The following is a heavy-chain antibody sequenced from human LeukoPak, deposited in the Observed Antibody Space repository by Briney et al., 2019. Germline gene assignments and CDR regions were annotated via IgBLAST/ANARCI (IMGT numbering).Heavy chain of an antibody. Sequence: SETLSLTCTVSGGSISSGSYYWSWIRQPAGNGLEWIGRIYTSGSTNYNPSLKSRVTISVDTSKNQFSLKLSSVTAADTAVYYCAREDYANAFDIWGQGTMVTVSS. CDR3: AREDYANAFDI. CDR2: IYTSGST. V-gene: IGHV4-61*02. J-gene: IGHJ3*02. CDR1: GGSISSGSYY. D-gene: IGHD4-17*01.